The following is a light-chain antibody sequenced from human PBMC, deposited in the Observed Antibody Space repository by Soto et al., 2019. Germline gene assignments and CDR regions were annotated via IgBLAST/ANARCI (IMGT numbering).Light chain of an antibody. V-gene: IGKV1-6*01. Sequence: AIQMTQSPSSLSASVGDRVTITCRASRDIGNDLAWYQQKPGKAPKHLIFAASNLQSGVPSRFSGGGSGTDFTLTISSLQADDFATYYCLQHFNFSWTFGQGTKV. J-gene: IGKJ1*01. CDR3: LQHFNFSWT. CDR2: AAS. CDR1: RDIGND.